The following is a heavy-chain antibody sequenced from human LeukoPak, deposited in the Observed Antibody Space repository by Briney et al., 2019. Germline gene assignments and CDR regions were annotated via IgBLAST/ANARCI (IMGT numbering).Heavy chain of an antibody. D-gene: IGHD3-10*01. J-gene: IGHJ4*02. CDR1: GGSISSYS. CDR2: IYYSGST. V-gene: IGHV4-59*01. CDR3: AREGPYYTYDY. Sequence: SETLSLTCTISGGSISSYSWSWIRQPPGKGLEWIGYIYYSGSTNYNPSLKSRVTISVDTSKNQFSLKLSSVTAADTAVYFCAREGPYYTYDYWGQGTLVTVSS.